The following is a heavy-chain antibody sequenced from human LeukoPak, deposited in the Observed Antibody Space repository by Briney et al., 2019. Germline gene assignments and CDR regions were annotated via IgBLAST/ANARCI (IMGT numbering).Heavy chain of an antibody. V-gene: IGHV4-59*01. CDR2: IYYTGST. CDR3: ARWGSIAVARRDY. Sequence: PGKGLKWIGYIYYTGSTNYSPSLTSRVNISVDTSMNQFSLNLTSVTAADTALYYCARWGSIAVARRDYWCQLTFVT. D-gene: IGHD6-6*01. J-gene: IGHJ4*02.